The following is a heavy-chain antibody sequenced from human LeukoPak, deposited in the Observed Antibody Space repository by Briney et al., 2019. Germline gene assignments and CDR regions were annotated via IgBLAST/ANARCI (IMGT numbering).Heavy chain of an antibody. Sequence: GGSLRLSCAASGFTFDDYGMSWVRQAPGKGLEWVSGINWNGGSTGYADSVKGRFTISRDNAKNSLYLQMNSLRAEDTALYYCARIRYFDWLDAFDIWGQGTMVTVSS. D-gene: IGHD3-9*01. CDR1: GFTFDDYG. CDR3: ARIRYFDWLDAFDI. J-gene: IGHJ3*02. V-gene: IGHV3-20*04. CDR2: INWNGGST.